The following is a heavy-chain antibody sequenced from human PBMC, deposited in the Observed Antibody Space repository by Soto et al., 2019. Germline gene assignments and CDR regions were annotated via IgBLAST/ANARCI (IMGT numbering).Heavy chain of an antibody. Sequence: SETLSLTCTVSGCSISSYYWKWIRQPPGKGLEWIGYIYYSGSTNYNPSLKSRVTISLDTSKNQFSLKLTSVTAADTAVYYCAALPRYWGQGTLVTVSS. V-gene: IGHV4-59*01. CDR1: GCSISSYY. J-gene: IGHJ4*02. CDR2: IYYSGST. D-gene: IGHD6-6*01. CDR3: AALPRY.